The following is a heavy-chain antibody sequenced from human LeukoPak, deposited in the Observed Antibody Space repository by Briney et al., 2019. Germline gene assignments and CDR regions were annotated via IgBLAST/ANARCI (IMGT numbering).Heavy chain of an antibody. V-gene: IGHV4-38-2*01. J-gene: IGHJ4*02. Sequence: SETLSLTCAVSGYSIGSGYFWGWIRQPPGMGLEWIGSLYHSGITYYNPSLKSRVTISVDTSKNEFSLKLSSVTAADTAVYYCARIAVAGTIYYWGQGTLVTVSS. CDR2: LYHSGIT. CDR3: ARIAVAGTIYY. D-gene: IGHD6-19*01. CDR1: GYSIGSGYF.